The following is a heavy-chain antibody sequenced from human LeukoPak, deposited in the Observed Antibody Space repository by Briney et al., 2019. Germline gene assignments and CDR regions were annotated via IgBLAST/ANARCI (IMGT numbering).Heavy chain of an antibody. V-gene: IGHV4-59*01. Sequence: SETLSLTCTVSGGSISIYYWSWLRQPPGKGLEFIGNIDYSGSTNYNPSLKSRVTMSVDTSKSQFSLKLSSVTAADTAVYYCARETYYYDSSGYYVHYFDYWGQGTLVTVSS. CDR3: ARETYYYDSSGYYVHYFDY. CDR2: IDYSGST. J-gene: IGHJ4*02. CDR1: GGSISIYY. D-gene: IGHD3-22*01.